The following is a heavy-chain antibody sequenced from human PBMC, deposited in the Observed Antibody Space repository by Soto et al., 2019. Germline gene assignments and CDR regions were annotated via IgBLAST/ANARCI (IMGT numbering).Heavy chain of an antibody. D-gene: IGHD1-26*01. V-gene: IGHV3-30-3*01. CDR2: ISYDGSNK. J-gene: IGHJ4*02. CDR1: GFTFSSYA. Sequence: QVQLVESGGGVVQPGRSLRLSCAASGFTFSSYAMHWVRQAPGKGLEWVAVISYDGSNKYYADSVKGRFTISRDNSKNTLYLQMNSLRAEDTAVYYCAKGQGSGSYQNYFDYWGQGTLVTVSS. CDR3: AKGQGSGSYQNYFDY.